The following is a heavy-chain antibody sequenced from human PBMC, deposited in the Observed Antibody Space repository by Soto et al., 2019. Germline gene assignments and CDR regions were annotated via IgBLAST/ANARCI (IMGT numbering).Heavy chain of an antibody. D-gene: IGHD2-2*01. V-gene: IGHV1-69*01. CDR3: ARSQGSSTSLEIYYYYYYGMDV. CDR2: IIPISGTA. CDR1: GGTFSSYA. Sequence: QAQLVQSGAEVKKPGSSVKVSCKASGGTFSSYAISWVRQAPGQGLEWMGGIIPISGTANYAQKFQGRVTITADESTSTAYMELSSLRSEDTAVYYWARSQGSSTSLEIYYYYYYGMDVWGQGTTVTVSS. J-gene: IGHJ6*02.